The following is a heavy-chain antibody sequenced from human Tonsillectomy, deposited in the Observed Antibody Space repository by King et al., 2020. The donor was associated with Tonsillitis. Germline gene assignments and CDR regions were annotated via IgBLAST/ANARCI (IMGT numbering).Heavy chain of an antibody. CDR3: AKQNYGVHSADSFDY. CDR1: GFTFSNYA. J-gene: IGHJ4*02. Sequence: QLQESGGGLVQPGGSLRLSCAASGFTFSNYAMSWVRQAPGKGLEWVSAISASGGSTYYADSVKGRFTISRDNSKNTLYLQMNILRAEDTAVYYCAKQNYGVHSADSFDYWGQGTLVSVSS. CDR2: ISASGGST. D-gene: IGHD4-23*01. V-gene: IGHV3-23*01.